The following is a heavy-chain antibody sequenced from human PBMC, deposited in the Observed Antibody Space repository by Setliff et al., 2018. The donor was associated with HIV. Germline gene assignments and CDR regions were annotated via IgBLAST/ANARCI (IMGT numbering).Heavy chain of an antibody. V-gene: IGHV1-18*01. D-gene: IGHD5-18*01. J-gene: IGHJ4*02. CDR1: GYTFTKYG. CDR3: AKGGDRAMINFDH. CDR2: INTHNGNT. Sequence: ASVKVSCKAPGYTFTKYGISWVRQAPGQGLEWMGWINTHNGNTNYAQKFQGRVTMTTDTSTSTAYMELRNLRSDDTAVYYCAKGGDRAMINFDHWGQGTLVTVSS.